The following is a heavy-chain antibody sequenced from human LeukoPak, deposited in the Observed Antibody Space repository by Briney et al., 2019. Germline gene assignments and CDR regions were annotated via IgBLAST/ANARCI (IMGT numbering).Heavy chain of an antibody. Sequence: SETLSLTCTVSGGSLSSYYWSWIRQPPGKGLEWIGYIYYSGSTSYNPSLKSRVTISVSTSKNQFSLKLSSVTAADTAVYYCAGGGLSYDFWSGYSNWFDPWGQGTLVTVSS. J-gene: IGHJ5*02. CDR2: IYYSGST. V-gene: IGHV4-59*08. CDR3: AGGGLSYDFWSGYSNWFDP. CDR1: GGSLSSYY. D-gene: IGHD3-3*01.